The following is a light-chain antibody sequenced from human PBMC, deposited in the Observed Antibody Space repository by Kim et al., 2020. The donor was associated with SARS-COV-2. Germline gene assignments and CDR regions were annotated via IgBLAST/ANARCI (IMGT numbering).Light chain of an antibody. CDR3: QSYDSSNPWV. CDR2: EDN. V-gene: IGLV6-57*03. J-gene: IGLJ3*02. Sequence: KAVTISRTRSSGSIAGNYVQWYQQRPGSAPPTVIYEDNQRPSGVPDRFSGSIDSSSNSASLTISGLTTEDEADYYCQSYDSSNPWVFGGGTQLTVL. CDR1: SGSIAGNY.